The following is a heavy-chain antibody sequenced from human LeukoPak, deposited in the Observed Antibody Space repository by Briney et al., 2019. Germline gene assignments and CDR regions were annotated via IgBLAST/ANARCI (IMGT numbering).Heavy chain of an antibody. CDR1: GGTFSSYA. J-gene: IGHJ4*02. D-gene: IGHD4-17*01. V-gene: IGHV1-69*13. CDR2: IIPIFGTA. CDR3: ARELSDYGDYGYFDY. Sequence: ASVKVSCKASGGTFSSYAISWVRQAPGQGLEWMGGIIPIFGTANYAQKFQGRVTITADESTSTAYMELSSLRSGDTAVYYCARELSDYGDYGYFDYWGQGTLVTVSS.